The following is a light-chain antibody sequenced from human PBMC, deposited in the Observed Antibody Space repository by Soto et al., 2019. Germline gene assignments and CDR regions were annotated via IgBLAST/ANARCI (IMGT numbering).Light chain of an antibody. CDR1: SSNIGSNT. Sequence: QSVLTQPPSASGTPGQRVTISCSGSSSNIGSNTVSWYQQLPGTAPKLLIYTNNERPSGVPDRFSGSKSGTSASLAISGLQSEDEAEYYCATWDDSLNGQGVFGGGTKLTVL. V-gene: IGLV1-44*01. J-gene: IGLJ2*01. CDR2: TNN. CDR3: ATWDDSLNGQGV.